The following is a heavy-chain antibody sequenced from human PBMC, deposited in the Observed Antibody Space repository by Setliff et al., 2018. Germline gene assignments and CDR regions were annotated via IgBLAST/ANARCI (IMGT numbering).Heavy chain of an antibody. CDR3: ARDLVGATADF. CDR2: ISSGSSSYT. D-gene: IGHD1-26*01. J-gene: IGHJ4*02. V-gene: IGHV3-11*06. Sequence: GGSLRLSCAASGSTFSDYYMSWIRQAPGKGLEWISYISSGSSSYTNDAESVKGRFTISRDNAKNTVYLQMNSLRGDDTAVYHCARDLVGATADFWGRGTLVTVSS. CDR1: GSTFSDYY.